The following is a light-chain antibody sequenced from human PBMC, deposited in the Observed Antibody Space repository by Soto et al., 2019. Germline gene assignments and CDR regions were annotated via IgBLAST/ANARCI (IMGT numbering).Light chain of an antibody. CDR3: CSFAGSNPFPYV. CDR1: ISDVGSHNL. V-gene: IGLV2-23*02. J-gene: IGLJ1*01. Sequence: QSALTQPASVSRSPGQSITISCTGTISDVGSHNLVSWYQQHPDKAPKLIIYEVNERPSGVSSRFSGSKSGNTASLTVSGLQPDDEADYHCCSFAGSNPFPYVFGTGTRAPS. CDR2: EVN.